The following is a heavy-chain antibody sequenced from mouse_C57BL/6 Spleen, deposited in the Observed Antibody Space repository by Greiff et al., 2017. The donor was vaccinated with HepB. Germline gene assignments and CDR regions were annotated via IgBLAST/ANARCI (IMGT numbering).Heavy chain of an antibody. J-gene: IGHJ4*01. CDR1: GFTFSDYG. Sequence: EVKVVESGGGLVKPGGSLKLSCAASGFTFSDYGMHWVRQAPEKGLEWVAYISSGSSTIYYADTVKGRFTISRDNAKNTLFLQMTSLRSEDTAMYYCARGGVYYGNPYAMDYWGQGTSVTVSS. CDR3: ARGGVYYGNPYAMDY. D-gene: IGHD2-1*01. CDR2: ISSGSSTI. V-gene: IGHV5-17*01.